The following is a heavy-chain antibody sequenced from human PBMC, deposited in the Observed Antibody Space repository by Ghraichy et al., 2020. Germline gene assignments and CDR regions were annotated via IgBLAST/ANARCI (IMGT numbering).Heavy chain of an antibody. D-gene: IGHD6-13*01. Sequence: GGSLRLSCAGSGFTFENYGVSWVRQGPGKGLEWVSRIKWNGGSPDYTDSVKGRFTISRDNAKNALYLQMTSLRAEDTALYHCATFSSSWYEGFFDIWGQGTVVTCSS. V-gene: IGHV3-20*01. CDR3: ATFSSSWYEGFFDI. CDR2: IKWNGGSP. J-gene: IGHJ3*02. CDR1: GFTFENYG.